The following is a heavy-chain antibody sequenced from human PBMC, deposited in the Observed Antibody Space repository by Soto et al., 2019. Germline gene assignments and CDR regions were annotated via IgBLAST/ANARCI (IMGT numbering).Heavy chain of an antibody. CDR3: ARDHSGWYMRYYFDY. Sequence: QVQLVESGGGVVQPGRSLRLSCAASGFTFSSYAMHWVRQAPGKGLEWVAVISYDGSNKYYADSVKGRFTISRDNSKNTLYPQMNSLRAEDTAVYYCARDHSGWYMRYYFDYWGQGTLVTVSS. J-gene: IGHJ4*02. CDR2: ISYDGSNK. CDR1: GFTFSSYA. D-gene: IGHD6-19*01. V-gene: IGHV3-30-3*01.